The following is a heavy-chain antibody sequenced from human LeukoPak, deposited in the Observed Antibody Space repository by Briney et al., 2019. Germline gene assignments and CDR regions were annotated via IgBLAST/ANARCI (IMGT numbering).Heavy chain of an antibody. CDR1: GGTFSSYA. J-gene: IGHJ6*02. V-gene: IGHV1-69*04. CDR3: ARTRITIFGVIMAYYYGMDV. CDR2: IIPILGIA. D-gene: IGHD3-3*01. Sequence: ASVKVSCKASGGTFSSYAISWVRQAPGQGLEWVGRIIPILGIANYAQKFQGRVTITADKSTSTAYMELSSLRSEDTAVYYCARTRITIFGVIMAYYYGMDVWGQGTTVTVSS.